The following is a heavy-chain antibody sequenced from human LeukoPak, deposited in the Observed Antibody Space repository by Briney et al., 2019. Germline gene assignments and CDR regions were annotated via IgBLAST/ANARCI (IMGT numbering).Heavy chain of an antibody. CDR1: GFXFSDYG. Sequence: GGSLRLSCAASGFXFSDYGMSWVRQAPGQGLEWVSCIRRGSSTVSSTDSVNGRVTFSIDNAKKSLYLQMNSLRDEDTAVYSCVKSPGFGRGGFDYWGQGNLVTASS. J-gene: IGHJ4*02. CDR3: VKSPGFGRGGFDY. CDR2: IRRGSSTV. V-gene: IGHV3-48*02. D-gene: IGHD3/OR15-3a*01.